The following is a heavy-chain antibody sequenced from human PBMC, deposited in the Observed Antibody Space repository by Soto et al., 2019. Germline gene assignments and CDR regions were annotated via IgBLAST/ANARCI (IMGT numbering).Heavy chain of an antibody. Sequence: GSLRLSCAASGFTFSNAWMNWVRQAPGKGLEWVGRIKSKTDGGTTDYAAPVKGRFTISRDDSKNTLYLQMNSLKTEDTAVYYCTTDTAMVRGVITHYGMDVWGQGTTVTVSS. J-gene: IGHJ6*02. D-gene: IGHD3-10*01. CDR2: IKSKTDGGTT. CDR3: TTDTAMVRGVITHYGMDV. CDR1: GFTFSNAW. V-gene: IGHV3-15*07.